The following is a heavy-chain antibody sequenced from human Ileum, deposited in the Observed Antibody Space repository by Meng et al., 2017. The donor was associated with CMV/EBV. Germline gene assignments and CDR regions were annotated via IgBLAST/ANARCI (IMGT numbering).Heavy chain of an antibody. V-gene: IGHV4-39*01. D-gene: IGHD2-2*01. CDR1: GGSIRSSSYS. CDR3: ARQNCSLTSCSFGGWFDP. Sequence: LRGSAQGLAQPLGPLSRNCTVSGGSIRSSSYSWGWVRQPPGKGLEWIGNFYYSGSTYYTPPLQRRVPISVDTSKQHFSLKLSSVTAADTAVYYCARQNCSLTSCSFGGWFDPWGQGTLVTVSS. CDR2: FYYSGST. J-gene: IGHJ5*02.